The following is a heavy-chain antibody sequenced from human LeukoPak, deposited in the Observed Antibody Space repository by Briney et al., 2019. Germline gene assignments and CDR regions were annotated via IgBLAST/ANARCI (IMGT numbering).Heavy chain of an antibody. CDR3: ARVSPGNWFDP. Sequence: GSLRLSCAASGFTFSNAWMSWVRQPPGKGLEWISEINHSGSTNYNPSLKSRLTISVDTSKNQFSLKLSSVTAADTAVYYCARVSPGNWFDPWGQGTLVTVSS. V-gene: IGHV4-34*01. J-gene: IGHJ5*02. CDR2: INHSGST. CDR1: GFTFSNAW.